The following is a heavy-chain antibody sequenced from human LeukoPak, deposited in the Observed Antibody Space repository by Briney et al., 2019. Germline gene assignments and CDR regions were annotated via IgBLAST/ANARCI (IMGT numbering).Heavy chain of an antibody. J-gene: IGHJ4*02. CDR1: GGSFSGYY. D-gene: IGHD2-15*01. V-gene: IGHV4-34*01. CDR3: ARALKYCSGGSCYLFDY. Sequence: PSETLSLTCAVYGGSFSGYYWSWIRQPPGKGLEWIGEINHSGSTNYNPSLKSRVTISVDTSKNQFSLKLSSVTAADTAVYYCARALKYCSGGSCYLFDYWGQGTLVTVSS. CDR2: INHSGST.